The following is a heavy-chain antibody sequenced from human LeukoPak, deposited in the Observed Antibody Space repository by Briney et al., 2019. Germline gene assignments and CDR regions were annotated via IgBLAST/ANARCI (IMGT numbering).Heavy chain of an antibody. V-gene: IGHV4-4*07. J-gene: IGHJ6*03. CDR3: ARGIAAANRGYYYYMDV. CDR2: IYTSGST. D-gene: IGHD6-13*01. Sequence: SETLSLTCTVSGGSISSYYWSWIRQPAGKGLEWIGRIYTSGSTNYNPSLKSRVTISVDTSKNQFSLKLSSVTAADTAVYYCARGIAAANRGYYYYMDVWGKGTTVTVSS. CDR1: GGSISSYY.